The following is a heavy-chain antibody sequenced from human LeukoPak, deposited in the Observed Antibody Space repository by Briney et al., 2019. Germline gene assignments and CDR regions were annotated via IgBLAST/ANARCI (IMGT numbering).Heavy chain of an antibody. V-gene: IGHV4-38-2*02. CDR1: GYSISSGSY. Sequence: SETLSLTCTVSGYSISSGSYWGWIRRPPGKGLEWIGSIYHSGRTYYNPSLRSRVTISVDTSKNQFSLKLSSVTAADTAVYYCASDKEYYFDYWGQGTLVTVSS. CDR2: IYHSGRT. J-gene: IGHJ4*02. CDR3: ASDKEYYFDY.